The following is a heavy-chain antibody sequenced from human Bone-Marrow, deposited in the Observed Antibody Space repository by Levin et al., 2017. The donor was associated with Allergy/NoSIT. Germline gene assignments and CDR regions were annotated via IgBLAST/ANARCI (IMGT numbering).Heavy chain of an antibody. CDR3: ARISRRENSFGYFDS. J-gene: IGHJ4*02. CDR2: ISFSGFT. D-gene: IGHD5-18*01. CDR1: ADSIFSDF. V-gene: IGHV4-59*01. Sequence: SETLSLTCSVSADSIFSDFWTWIRQPPGKGLVWIGYISFSGFTKYNPSLTSRVTISVDTSKSQFSLKLSSVTTADTAVYYCARISRRENSFGYFDSWGQGNLVTVSS.